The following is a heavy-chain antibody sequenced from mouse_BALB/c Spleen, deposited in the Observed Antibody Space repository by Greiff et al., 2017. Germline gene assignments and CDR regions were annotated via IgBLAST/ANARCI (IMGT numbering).Heavy chain of an antibody. CDR2: IRNKANGYTT. CDR3: ARDRRYGNYEAWFAY. D-gene: IGHD2-10*02. Sequence: EVQLVESGGGLVQPGGSLRLSCATSGFTFTDYYMSWVRQPPGKALEWLGFIRNKANGYTTEYSASVKGRFTISRDNSQSILYLQMNTLRAEDSATYYCARDRRYGNYEAWFAYWGQGTLVTVSA. CDR1: GFTFTDYY. J-gene: IGHJ3*01. V-gene: IGHV7-3*02.